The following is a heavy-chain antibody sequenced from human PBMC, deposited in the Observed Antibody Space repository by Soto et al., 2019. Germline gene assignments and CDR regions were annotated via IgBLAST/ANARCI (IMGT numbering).Heavy chain of an antibody. Sequence: VQLLQSGGEVRKPGASVKVSCKTSGYTFTNYAINWVRQAPGQGLQWMGWISAYSGDTKYAQRFQDRLTVPTDPSTTTAYMELRSLRSDDTAVYYCARDGRAFSIFGETMDVWGQGTTVTVSS. CDR3: ARDGRAFSIFGETMDV. J-gene: IGHJ6*02. D-gene: IGHD3-3*01. V-gene: IGHV1-18*01. CDR2: ISAYSGDT. CDR1: GYTFTNYA.